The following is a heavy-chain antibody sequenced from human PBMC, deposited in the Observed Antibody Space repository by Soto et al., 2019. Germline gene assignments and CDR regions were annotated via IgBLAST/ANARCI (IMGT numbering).Heavy chain of an antibody. CDR2: IWYDGSNK. CDR1: GFNLSSRG. J-gene: IGHJ4*02. CDR3: SSSSFR. D-gene: IGHD6-6*01. Sequence: GGSEGLSWSASGFNLSSRGMHWVRKDPGKGLEWVAVIWYDGSNKYYADSVKGRFTISRDNSKNTLYLQMNILRAEDTAVYYCSSSSFRWGQGSLVSVSS. V-gene: IGHV3-33*08.